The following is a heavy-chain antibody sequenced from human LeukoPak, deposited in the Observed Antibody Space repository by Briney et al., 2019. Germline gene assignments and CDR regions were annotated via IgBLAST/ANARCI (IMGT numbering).Heavy chain of an antibody. D-gene: IGHD3-10*01. CDR3: ARELYGSGSPFDY. V-gene: IGHV4-38-2*02. CDR2: IYHSGST. CDR1: GYSISSGYY. J-gene: IGHJ4*02. Sequence: SETLSLTCAVSGYSISSGYYWGWIRQPPRKGLEWIGSIYHSGSTYYNPSLKSRVTISVDTSKNQFSLKLSSVTAADTAVYYCARELYGSGSPFDYWGQGTLVTVSS.